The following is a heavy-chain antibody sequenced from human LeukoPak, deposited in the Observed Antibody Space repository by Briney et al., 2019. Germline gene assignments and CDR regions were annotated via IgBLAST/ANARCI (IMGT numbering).Heavy chain of an antibody. CDR2: IYTSGST. D-gene: IGHD3-10*01. J-gene: IGHJ6*03. V-gene: IGHV4-4*07. Sequence: PSETLSLTCTVSGGSISSYYWSWIRQPAGKGLEWIGRIYTSGSTNYNPSLKSRVTMSVDTPKNQFSLKLSSVTAADTAVYYCARGTMVRASDYYYMDVWGKGTTVTVSS. CDR3: ARGTMVRASDYYYMDV. CDR1: GGSISSYY.